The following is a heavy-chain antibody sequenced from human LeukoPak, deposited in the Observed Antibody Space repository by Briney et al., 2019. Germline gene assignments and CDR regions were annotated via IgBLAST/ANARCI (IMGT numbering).Heavy chain of an antibody. J-gene: IGHJ4*02. CDR1: GFXFSSYW. Sequence: GGSLRLSCAASGFXFSSYWMSWVRQAPGKGLEWVANIKEDGSEKNYVDSVKGRFTISRDNAKNSLYLQMNSLRADDTAVYYCARGGGRHVEYWGQGTLVTVSS. CDR2: IKEDGSEK. V-gene: IGHV3-7*05. D-gene: IGHD2/OR15-2a*01. CDR3: ARGGGRHVEY.